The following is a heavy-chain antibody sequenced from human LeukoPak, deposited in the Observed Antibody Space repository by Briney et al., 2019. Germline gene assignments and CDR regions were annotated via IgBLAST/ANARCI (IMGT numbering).Heavy chain of an antibody. Sequence: GGSLRLSCAASGFTFSSYAMSWVRQAPGKGLEWVSAISGSGGSTYYADSVKGRFTISRDNSKNTLYLQMNSLRAEDTAVYYCAKGGGYQLLSLDWFDPWGQGTLVTVSS. CDR3: AKGGGYQLLSLDWFDP. J-gene: IGHJ5*02. D-gene: IGHD2-2*01. CDR2: ISGSGGST. V-gene: IGHV3-23*01. CDR1: GFTFSSYA.